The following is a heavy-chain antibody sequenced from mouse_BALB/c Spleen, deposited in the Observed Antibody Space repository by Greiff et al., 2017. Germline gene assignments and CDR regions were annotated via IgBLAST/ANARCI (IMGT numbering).Heavy chain of an antibody. Sequence: EVQLVESGGGLVQPGGSRKLSCAASGFTFSSFGMHWVRQAPEKGLEWVAYISSGSSTIYYADTVKGRFTISSDTPKDTLFLQMTSLRSEDTAMYYCERPYYSSNGGAMDYWGQGTSVTVSS. D-gene: IGHD2-5*01. CDR1: GFTFSSFG. CDR2: ISSGSSTI. V-gene: IGHV5-17*02. CDR3: ERPYYSSNGGAMDY. J-gene: IGHJ4*01.